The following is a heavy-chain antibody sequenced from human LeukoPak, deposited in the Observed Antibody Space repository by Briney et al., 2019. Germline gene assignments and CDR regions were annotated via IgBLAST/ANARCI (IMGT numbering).Heavy chain of an antibody. J-gene: IGHJ3*01. D-gene: IGHD4-17*01. V-gene: IGHV3-23*01. Sequence: GGSLRLSCVGSGFTFSRYAMTWVRQAPGKGLEWVSSIRGSGDGTSYADSVKGRFTMSRDNSKSTLYLQMDSLRAEDTAMYYCGRDPNGDYIGAFDFWGQGTLVTVSS. CDR1: GFTFSRYA. CDR3: GRDPNGDYIGAFDF. CDR2: IRGSGDGT.